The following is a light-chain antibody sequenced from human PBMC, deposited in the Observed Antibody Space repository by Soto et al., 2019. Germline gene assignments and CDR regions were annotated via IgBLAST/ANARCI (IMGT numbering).Light chain of an antibody. CDR1: SSDVGRYNI. J-gene: IGLJ1*01. Sequence: QSVLTQPASVSGSPGQSITISCTGTSSDVGRYNIVSWYQQHPGKAPKLMIYEGSKRPSGVSYRFSGSKSGNTASLTISGLQAEDEADYFCTSSTTGSLYVFGTGTKVTVL. CDR3: TSSTTGSLYV. CDR2: EGS. V-gene: IGLV2-14*02.